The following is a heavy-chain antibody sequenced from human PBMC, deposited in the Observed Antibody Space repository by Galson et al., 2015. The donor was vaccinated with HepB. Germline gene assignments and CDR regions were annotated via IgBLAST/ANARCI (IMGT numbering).Heavy chain of an antibody. CDR3: AKDRRGSGWSGNDAFDI. CDR1: GFTFAGYA. V-gene: IGHV3-23*01. CDR2: ISGSAGSI. D-gene: IGHD6-19*01. J-gene: IGHJ3*02. Sequence: SLRLSCAASGFTFAGYAMSWVRQAPGKGLEWVSAISGSAGSIYYADSVKGRFTISRDNSKNTLYLQMNSLRAEDTAVYYCAKDRRGSGWSGNDAFDIWGQGTMVTVSS.